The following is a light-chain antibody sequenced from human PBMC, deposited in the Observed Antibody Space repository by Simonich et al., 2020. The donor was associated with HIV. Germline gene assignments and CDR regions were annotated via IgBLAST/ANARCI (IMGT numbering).Light chain of an antibody. J-gene: IGLJ2*01. CDR1: SSDIGGYNY. Sequence: QSALTQPASVSGSPGQSITISCTGTSSDIGGYNYVSWYQQRPGKAPKLMIYDVSKRPSGVSTRFVGSKSGNTASLTISGLQAEDEGDYYCSSSTSSSTLVFGGGTKVTVL. V-gene: IGLV2-14*01. CDR2: DVS. CDR3: SSSTSSSTLV.